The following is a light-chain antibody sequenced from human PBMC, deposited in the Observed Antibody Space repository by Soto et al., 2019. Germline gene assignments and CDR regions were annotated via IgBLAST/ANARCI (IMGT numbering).Light chain of an antibody. CDR3: QQLHDYPIT. CDR1: QSISSY. V-gene: IGKV1-39*01. CDR2: AAS. Sequence: DIQMTQSPSSLSASVGDRVTITCRASQSISSYLNWYQQKPGKAPKLLIYAASSLQSGVPSRFSGGGSGTDFTLTISSLQPEDFATYYCQQLHDYPITFGQGTRLEI. J-gene: IGKJ5*01.